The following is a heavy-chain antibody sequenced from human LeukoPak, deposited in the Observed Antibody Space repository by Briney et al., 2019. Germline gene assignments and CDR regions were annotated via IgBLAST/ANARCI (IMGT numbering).Heavy chain of an antibody. CDR3: ARSDVVDTATLDV. CDR2: IYPGDSDT. V-gene: IGHV5-51*01. J-gene: IGHJ6*02. D-gene: IGHD5-18*01. CDR1: GYSFTSYW. Sequence: GESLRISCKGSGYSFTSYWIGWVRQMPGKGLEWMGIIYPGDSDTRYSPSFQGQVTISADKSISTAYLQWSSLKASDTAMYYCARSDVVDTATLDVWGQGTTVTVSS.